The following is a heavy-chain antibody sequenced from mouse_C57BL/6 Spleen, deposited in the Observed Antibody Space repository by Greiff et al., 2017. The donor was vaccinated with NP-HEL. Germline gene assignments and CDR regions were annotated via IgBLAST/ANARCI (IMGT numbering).Heavy chain of an antibody. Sequence: QVQLKESGAELVKPGASVKMSCKASGYTFTTYPIEWMKQNHGKSLEWIGNFHPYNDDTKYNEKFKGKATLTVEKSSSTVYLELSRLTSDDSAVYYCARDYYGSSQGFAYWGKGTLVTVSA. CDR1: GYTFTTYP. V-gene: IGHV1-47*01. CDR2: FHPYNDDT. CDR3: ARDYYGSSQGFAY. D-gene: IGHD1-1*01. J-gene: IGHJ3*01.